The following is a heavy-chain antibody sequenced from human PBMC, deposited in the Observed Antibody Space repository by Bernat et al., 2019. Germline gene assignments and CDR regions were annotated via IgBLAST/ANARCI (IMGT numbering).Heavy chain of an antibody. Sequence: QVQLVESGGGVVQPGRSLRLSCAASGFTFNSYGMHWVRQAPGKGLEWVAVIWYDGSNKYYADSVKGRFTISRDNSKNTLYLQMNSLGAEDTAVYYCARGPLGVATIFHYYYYMDVWGKGTTVTVSS. CDR2: IWYDGSNK. J-gene: IGHJ6*03. D-gene: IGHD5-12*01. CDR1: GFTFNSYG. CDR3: ARGPLGVATIFHYYYYMDV. V-gene: IGHV3-33*01.